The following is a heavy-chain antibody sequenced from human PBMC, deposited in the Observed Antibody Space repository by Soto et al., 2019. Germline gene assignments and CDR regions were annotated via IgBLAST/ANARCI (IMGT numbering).Heavy chain of an antibody. CDR3: ARGYRGTTVEYYYYMDV. D-gene: IGHD4-17*01. Sequence: EVQLVESGGGLVQPGGSLRLSCAASGFTVSSNYMSWVRQAPGKGLEWVSVIYSGGSTYYADSVKGRFTISRDNSKNTLYLQMNSLRAEDTAVYYCARGYRGTTVEYYYYMDVWGKGTTVTVSS. CDR1: GFTVSSNY. V-gene: IGHV3-66*01. CDR2: IYSGGST. J-gene: IGHJ6*03.